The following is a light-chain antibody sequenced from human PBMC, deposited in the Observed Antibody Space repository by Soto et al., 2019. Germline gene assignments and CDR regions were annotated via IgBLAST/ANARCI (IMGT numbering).Light chain of an antibody. V-gene: IGKV1-5*01. CDR2: DAS. CDR3: QQYNSYSPWT. CDR1: QSISSW. J-gene: IGKJ1*01. Sequence: DIQMTQSPSPLSASVGARGTITCRASQSISSWLAWYQQKTGQAPKLLIYDASSLESGVPARFSGSGSGTEFTLTISSLQPDDFATYYCQQYNSYSPWTVGQGTKVEIK.